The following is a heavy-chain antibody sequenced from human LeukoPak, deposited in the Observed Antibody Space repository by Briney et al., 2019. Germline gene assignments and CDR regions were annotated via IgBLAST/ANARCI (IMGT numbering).Heavy chain of an antibody. CDR3: GKGHADCSGGDCFVGN. CDR2: VEYDGTKK. V-gene: IGHV3-30*18. J-gene: IGHJ4*02. D-gene: IGHD2-15*01. Sequence: PGGSLRLSCAASGFSFSDYGMHWVRQAPGKGLEWVAVVEYDGTKKHYADSLKGRFTISRDNSQNVIYLEMNSLRAEDTAVYYCGKGHADCSGGDCFVGNWGQGTLVTVSS. CDR1: GFSFSDYG.